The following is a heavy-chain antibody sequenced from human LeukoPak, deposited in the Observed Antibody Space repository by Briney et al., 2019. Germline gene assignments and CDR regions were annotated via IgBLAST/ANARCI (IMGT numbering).Heavy chain of an antibody. CDR2: ISSSSSYI. CDR1: GFTFGSYS. J-gene: IGHJ4*02. D-gene: IGHD6-13*01. Sequence: GSLRLSCAASGFTFGSYSMNWVRQAPGKGLEWVSSISSSSSYIYYADSVKGRFTISRDNAKNSLYLQMNSLRAEDTAVYYCARDGIAAADYWGQGTLVTVSS. V-gene: IGHV3-21*01. CDR3: ARDGIAAADY.